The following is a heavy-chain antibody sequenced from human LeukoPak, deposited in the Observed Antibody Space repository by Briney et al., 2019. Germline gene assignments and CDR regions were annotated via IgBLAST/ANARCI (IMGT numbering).Heavy chain of an antibody. D-gene: IGHD4-17*01. J-gene: IGHJ4*02. Sequence: GEALKISCKGSGYRFTSYWIGWARQMPGKGLEWMEIIYPGDSDTRYSPSFQGQVTISADKSISTAYLQWSSLNASDTAMYYCASQADYGDYRFDYWGQGTLVTVSS. CDR2: IYPGDSDT. CDR1: GYRFTSYW. V-gene: IGHV5-51*01. CDR3: ASQADYGDYRFDY.